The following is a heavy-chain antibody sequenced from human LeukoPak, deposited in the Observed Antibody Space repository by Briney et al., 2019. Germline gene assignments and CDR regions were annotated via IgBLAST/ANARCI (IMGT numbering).Heavy chain of an antibody. CDR1: GYTFTSYG. Sequence: ASVKVSCTASGYTFTSYGISWVRQAPGQGLEWMGWMSPKSGNTGYAQKFQGRVTMTRDTSINTAYMELSGLISEDTAVYYCTRGPPNWGYDFWGQGTLVTVSS. J-gene: IGHJ4*02. CDR2: MSPKSGNT. CDR3: TRGPPNWGYDF. D-gene: IGHD7-27*01. V-gene: IGHV1-8*02.